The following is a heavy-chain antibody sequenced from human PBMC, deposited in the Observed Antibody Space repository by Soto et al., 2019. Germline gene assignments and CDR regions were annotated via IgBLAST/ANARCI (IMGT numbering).Heavy chain of an antibody. V-gene: IGHV1-18*01. Sequence: QVQLVQSGAEVKKPGSSVKVSCTASGYTFASYGISWVRQASGQGLEWMGWISAYNGNTKYAQKLQGRVTMTTDTSTSTAYMELRSLRSDDTAVYYCARDEAYKWNDGGWFDPWGQGTLVTVSS. CDR1: GYTFASYG. CDR2: ISAYNGNT. D-gene: IGHD1-1*01. J-gene: IGHJ5*02. CDR3: ARDEAYKWNDGGWFDP.